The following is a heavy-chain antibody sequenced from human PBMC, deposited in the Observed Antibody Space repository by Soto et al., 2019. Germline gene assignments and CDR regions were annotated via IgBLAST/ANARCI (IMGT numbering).Heavy chain of an antibody. CDR2: IIPNFGTA. V-gene: IGHV1-69*01. D-gene: IGHD2-2*01. CDR1: RGTVSRSG. Sequence: PGKVCAEGSRGTVSRSGIWGVRQAAGQGIEGRGDIIPNFGTANYAQKFQGRVTITADESTSTAYMELSSLRSEDTAVYYCAASHCSSTSSHPRVYYYYYGMDVWGQGTTVTVSS. CDR3: AASHCSSTSSHPRVYYYYYGMDV. J-gene: IGHJ6*02.